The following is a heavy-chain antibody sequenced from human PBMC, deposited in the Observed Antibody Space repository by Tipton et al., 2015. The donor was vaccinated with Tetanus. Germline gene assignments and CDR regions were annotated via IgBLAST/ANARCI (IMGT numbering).Heavy chain of an antibody. D-gene: IGHD2-15*01. CDR2: PWYDGTDK. J-gene: IGHJ4*02. V-gene: IGHV3-33*01. Sequence: AASGFIFSSYGIHWVRQAPGKGLEWVAVPWYDGTDKYYADSVKGRFTIFRDNSKNTLYLQMNSLRAEDTAVYYCAREADCSGGSCFSGDFDNWGQGTQVTGSS. CDR1: GFIFSSYG. CDR3: AREADCSGGSCFSGDFDN.